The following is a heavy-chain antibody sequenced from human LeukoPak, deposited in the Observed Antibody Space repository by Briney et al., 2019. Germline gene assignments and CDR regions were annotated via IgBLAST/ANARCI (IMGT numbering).Heavy chain of an antibody. D-gene: IGHD2-8*01. CDR3: SRENGAFSPFGY. CDR1: GGSISNTNW. J-gene: IGHJ4*02. CDR2: ISLTGLT. Sequence: NPSETLSLTCGVSGGSISNTNWWSWVRQSPGQGLEWIGEISLTGLTHYNPSLESRVTVSLDKSKNQLSLNLTSVTAADTAVYFCSRENGAFSPFGYWGQGTLVTVLS. V-gene: IGHV4-4*02.